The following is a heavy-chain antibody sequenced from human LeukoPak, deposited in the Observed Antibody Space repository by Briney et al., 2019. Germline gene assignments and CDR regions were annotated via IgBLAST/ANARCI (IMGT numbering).Heavy chain of an antibody. V-gene: IGHV1-18*01. CDR1: GYIFTQYG. J-gene: IGHJ6*03. CDR3: ARRTGYNYYYMEV. CDR2: ISTYNGNT. D-gene: IGHD3/OR15-3a*01. Sequence: ASVKVSFKASGYIFTQYGISWVRQAPGQGLEWMASISTYNGNTNYSQNVQGRVTVTTDKSTSTAYMELRSLRSDDTAVYYCARRTGYNYYYMEVRGQGTTVTVSS.